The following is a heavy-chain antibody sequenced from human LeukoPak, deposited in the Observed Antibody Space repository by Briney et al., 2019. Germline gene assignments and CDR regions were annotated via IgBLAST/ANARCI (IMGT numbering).Heavy chain of an antibody. CDR3: ARDRDFFGSGRARNGRDFFDY. D-gene: IGHD3-10*01. CDR2: ISNSHGTV. J-gene: IGHJ4*02. Sequence: GGSLRLSCAASGFVFSDYCMTWVRQAPGKGLEWISYISNSHGTVYYADSVKGRFTISGDNAKNSLYLQMNSLRAEDTAMYYCARDRDFFGSGRARNGRDFFDYWGQGTLVAVSS. CDR1: GFVFSDYC. V-gene: IGHV3-48*01.